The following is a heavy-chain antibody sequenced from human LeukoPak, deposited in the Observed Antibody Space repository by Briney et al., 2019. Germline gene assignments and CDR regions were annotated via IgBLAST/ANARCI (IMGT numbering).Heavy chain of an antibody. D-gene: IGHD3-3*01. J-gene: IGHJ6*02. CDR2: IYYSGST. V-gene: IGHV4-61*01. Sequence: SETLSLTCTVSGGSVSSGSYYWSWIRQPPGKGLEWIGYIYYSGSTNYNPSLKSRVTISVDTSKNQFSLKLSSVTAADTAVYYCARDNYDFWSGYSSYYYGMDVWGQGTTVTVSS. CDR3: ARDNYDFWSGYSSYYYGMDV. CDR1: GGSVSSGSYY.